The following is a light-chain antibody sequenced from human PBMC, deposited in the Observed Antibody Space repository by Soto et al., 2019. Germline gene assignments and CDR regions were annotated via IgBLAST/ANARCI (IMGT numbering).Light chain of an antibody. J-gene: IGKJ1*01. Sequence: IQMTPSPSSLSASVGDRVTITCRASQSISSYLNWYQQKPGKAPKLLIYAASSLQSGVPSRFSGSVSGTDFTLTISSLQPEDFATYYCQQSYSTPRTFGQGTKV. CDR2: AAS. CDR1: QSISSY. V-gene: IGKV1-39*01. CDR3: QQSYSTPRT.